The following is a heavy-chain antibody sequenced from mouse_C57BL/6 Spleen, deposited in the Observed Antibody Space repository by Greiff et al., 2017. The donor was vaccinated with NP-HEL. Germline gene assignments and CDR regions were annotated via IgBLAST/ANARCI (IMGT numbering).Heavy chain of an antibody. CDR1: GFTFSSYA. CDR2: ISDGGSYT. D-gene: IGHD2-4*01. CDR3: ARDSYDYSELYYAMDY. V-gene: IGHV5-4*01. Sequence: EVHLVESGGGLVKPGGSLKLSCAASGFTFSSYAMSWVRQTPEKRLEWVATISDGGSYTYYPDNVKGRFTISRDNAKNNLYLQMSHLKSEDTAMYYCARDSYDYSELYYAMDYWGQGTSVTVSS. J-gene: IGHJ4*01.